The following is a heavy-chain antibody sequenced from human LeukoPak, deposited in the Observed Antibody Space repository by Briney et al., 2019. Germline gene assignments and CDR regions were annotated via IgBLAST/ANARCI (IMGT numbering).Heavy chain of an antibody. Sequence: PGGSLRFSCAASGFTSSSYAMHWVRQAPGKGLEWVAVISYDGSNKYYADSVKGRFTISRDNSKNTLYLQMNSLRAEDTAVYYCARDQYSSGWAYYYYYYRMDVWGQGTTVTVSS. CDR1: GFTSSSYA. J-gene: IGHJ6*02. CDR3: ARDQYSSGWAYYYYYYRMDV. CDR2: ISYDGSNK. V-gene: IGHV3-30-3*01. D-gene: IGHD6-19*01.